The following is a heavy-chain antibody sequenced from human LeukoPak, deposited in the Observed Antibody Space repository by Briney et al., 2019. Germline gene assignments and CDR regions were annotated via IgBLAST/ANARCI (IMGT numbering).Heavy chain of an antibody. Sequence: GGSLRLSCAASGFTFSSYAMHWVRQAPGKGLEYVSAISSNGGSTYYANSVKGRFTISRDNSKNTLYLQMGSLGAEDMAVYYCARQTRIVVVPAALDYWGQGTLVTVSS. CDR3: ARQTRIVVVPAALDY. J-gene: IGHJ4*02. D-gene: IGHD2-2*01. CDR1: GFTFSSYA. V-gene: IGHV3-64*01. CDR2: ISSNGGST.